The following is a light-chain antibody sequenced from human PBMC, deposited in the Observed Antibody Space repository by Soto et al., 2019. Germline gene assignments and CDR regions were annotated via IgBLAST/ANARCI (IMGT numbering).Light chain of an antibody. V-gene: IGKV1-9*01. J-gene: IGKJ2*01. CDR3: QQPDSYPYT. CDR2: AAS. CDR1: QGFSNS. Sequence: DIQLTQSPSFLSASVGDRVTITCRASQGFSNSLAWYQHKPGKAPKLLIYAASTLQRGAPSRFSGSGSGTEYSLTISSLQPEDFATYYYQQPDSYPYTFGQGTKLESK.